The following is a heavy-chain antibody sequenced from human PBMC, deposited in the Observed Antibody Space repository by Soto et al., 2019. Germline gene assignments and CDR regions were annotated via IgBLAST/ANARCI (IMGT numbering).Heavy chain of an antibody. CDR1: GGTFSSYA. V-gene: IGHV1-69*13. CDR2: IIPIFGTA. J-gene: IGHJ6*02. CDR3: AREDTAMVGENYYYYGMDV. D-gene: IGHD5-18*01. Sequence: SVKVSCKASGGTFSSYAISWVRQAPGQGLEWMGGIIPIFGTANYAQKFQGRVTITADESTSTAYMELSSLRSEDTAVYYCAREDTAMVGENYYYYGMDVWGQGTTVTVSS.